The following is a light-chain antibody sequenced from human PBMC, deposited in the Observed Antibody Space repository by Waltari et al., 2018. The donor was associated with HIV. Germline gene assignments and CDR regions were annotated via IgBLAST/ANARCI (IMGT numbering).Light chain of an antibody. Sequence: QSALTQPPSASGSPGQSVTISCTGTSSDIGGYNSVSWYQQHPGKAPKLMILEVNRRPSGVPSRSSGFMSGNTSSLAASGLQAEYEAVCYCASYDSGLSGSGVFGGGTKLTVL. CDR2: EVN. V-gene: IGLV2-8*01. J-gene: IGLJ2*01. CDR1: SSDIGGYNS. CDR3: ASYDSGLSGSGV.